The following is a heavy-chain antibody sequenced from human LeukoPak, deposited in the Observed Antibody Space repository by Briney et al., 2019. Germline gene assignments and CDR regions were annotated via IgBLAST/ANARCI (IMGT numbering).Heavy chain of an antibody. V-gene: IGHV4-4*07. D-gene: IGHD6-13*01. Sequence: SETLSLTYTVSGGSISGYYWSWIRQPAGQGLEWIGRIYTNGDTKFNPSLKSRVTMSVDTSKNQLSLKLRPVIAADTAVYYCARAAGAAGGQYFDYWGQGTLATVSS. J-gene: IGHJ4*02. CDR1: GGSISGYY. CDR2: IYTNGDT. CDR3: ARAAGAAGGQYFDY.